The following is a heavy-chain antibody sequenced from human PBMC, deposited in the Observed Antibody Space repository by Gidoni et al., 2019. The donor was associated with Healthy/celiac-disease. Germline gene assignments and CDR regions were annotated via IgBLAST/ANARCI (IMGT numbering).Heavy chain of an antibody. J-gene: IGHJ4*02. D-gene: IGHD2-21*02. V-gene: IGHV3-53*02. CDR2: IYSGGNT. CDR3: ARGLCGGDCYFDY. CDR1: GFIVSSNY. Sequence: EVQLVETGGGLIQPGGSLRLSCAASGFIVSSNYMSWVRQAPGKGLEWVSVIYSGGNTYYADSVKGRFTISRDNSKNTLYLQMNSLRAEDTAVYYCARGLCGGDCYFDYWGQGTLVTVSS.